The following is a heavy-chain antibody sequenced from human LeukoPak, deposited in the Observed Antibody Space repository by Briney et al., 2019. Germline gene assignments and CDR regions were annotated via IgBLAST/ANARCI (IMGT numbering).Heavy chain of an antibody. CDR1: GFIFSSYA. CDR2: ICGSGGST. Sequence: PGGSLRLSCAPSGFIFSSYAMSWLRQAPGRGGEWVSAICGSGGSTYYAYCVKGLFTISRDNPKNTLYLQMNSLRAEDTAVYYCAKMMDYYDSSGLDYWGQGTLVTVSS. J-gene: IGHJ4*02. V-gene: IGHV3-23*01. CDR3: AKMMDYYDSSGLDY. D-gene: IGHD3-22*01.